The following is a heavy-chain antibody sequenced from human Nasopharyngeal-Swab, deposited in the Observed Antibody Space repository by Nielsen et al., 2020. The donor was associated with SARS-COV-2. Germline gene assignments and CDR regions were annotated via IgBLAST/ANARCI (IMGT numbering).Heavy chain of an antibody. CDR2: IDPSDSYT. D-gene: IGHD3-22*01. J-gene: IGHJ4*02. V-gene: IGHV5-10-1*01. CDR1: GSYFGDYW. CDR3: ARHESYDSSGYHPWGDF. Sequence: GESLKISCKGSGSYFGDYWISWVRQMPGKGLEWMGRIDPSDSYTKYSPSFQGHVTISSDKSTNTAYLQWSSLRASDSAMYYCARHESYDSSGYHPWGDFWGQGTLVTVSS.